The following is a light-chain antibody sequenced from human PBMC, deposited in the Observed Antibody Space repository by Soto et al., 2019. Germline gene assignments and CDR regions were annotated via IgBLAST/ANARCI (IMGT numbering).Light chain of an antibody. Sequence: DIQMSQSPSTLSASVGDRVTITCRASQSISSWLAWYQQKPGRAPKVLIFDASSLESGVPSRFSGSGSGTEFTLTITSRQPEDFATYYCQQLNSFPITFGQGTRLEIK. CDR2: DAS. J-gene: IGKJ5*01. CDR1: QSISSW. V-gene: IGKV1-5*01. CDR3: QQLNSFPIT.